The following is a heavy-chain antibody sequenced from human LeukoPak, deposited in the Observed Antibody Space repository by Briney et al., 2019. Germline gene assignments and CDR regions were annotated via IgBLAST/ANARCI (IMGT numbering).Heavy chain of an antibody. D-gene: IGHD2-8*02. J-gene: IGHJ4*02. CDR3: ARGPVVYALPFDY. CDR2: INPNSGGT. V-gene: IGHV1-2*02. CDR1: GYTFTGYY. Sequence: GASVKVSCKASGYTFTGYYMHWVRQAPGQGLEWMGWINPNSGGTNYAQKFQGRVTMTRDTSISTAYMELSRLRSDDTAVYYCARGPVVYALPFDYWGQGTLVTVSS.